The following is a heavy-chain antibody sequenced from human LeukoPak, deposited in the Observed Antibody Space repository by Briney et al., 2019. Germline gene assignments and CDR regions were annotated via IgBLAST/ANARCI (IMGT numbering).Heavy chain of an antibody. Sequence: SETLSLTCTVSGGSMSGYYWSWIRQPPGKGLEWIGYIFSSGSSNFNPSLKSRVTISVDTSRNQFSLRLSSVTAADTAVYSCARRSRLGYYFDSWGQGILVTVSS. CDR1: GGSMSGYY. J-gene: IGHJ4*02. V-gene: IGHV4-59*08. D-gene: IGHD2-2*01. CDR2: IFSSGSS. CDR3: ARRSRLGYYFDS.